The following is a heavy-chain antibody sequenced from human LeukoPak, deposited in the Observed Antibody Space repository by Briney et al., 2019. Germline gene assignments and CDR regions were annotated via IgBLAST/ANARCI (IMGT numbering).Heavy chain of an antibody. Sequence: SETLSLTCAVYGGSFSTYYWSWIRQPPGKGLEWIGEINHSGSTNYNPSLKSRATISVDTSKNQFSLKLSSVTAADTAVYYCARDGGDGAYYYYMDVWGKGTTVTISS. CDR2: INHSGST. CDR1: GGSFSTYY. J-gene: IGHJ6*03. CDR3: ARDGGDGAYYYYMDV. V-gene: IGHV4-34*01. D-gene: IGHD2-21*02.